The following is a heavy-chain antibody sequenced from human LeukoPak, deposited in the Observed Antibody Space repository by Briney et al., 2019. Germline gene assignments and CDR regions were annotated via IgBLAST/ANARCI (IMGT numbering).Heavy chain of an antibody. CDR3: ATRWFGDYDAFDI. Sequence: ASVKVSCKASGYTFTSYGISWVRQAPGQGLEWMGWISAYNGNTNYAQKLQGRVTMTRDTSTSTVYMELSSLRSEDTAVYYCATRWFGDYDAFDIWGQGTMVTVSS. D-gene: IGHD3-10*01. CDR1: GYTFTSYG. CDR2: ISAYNGNT. V-gene: IGHV1-18*01. J-gene: IGHJ3*02.